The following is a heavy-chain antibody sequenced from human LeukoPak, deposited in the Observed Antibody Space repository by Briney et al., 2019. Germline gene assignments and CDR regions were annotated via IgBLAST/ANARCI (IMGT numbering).Heavy chain of an antibody. D-gene: IGHD1-26*01. CDR1: GFTFSSYG. CDR2: ISYDGSNK. Sequence: GGSLRLSCAASGFTFSSYGMLWVRQAPGKGLEWVAVISYDGSNKYYADSVKGRFTISRDNSKNTLYLQRNSLRAEDTAVYYCAKAGSYSPFDYWGQGTLVTVSS. CDR3: AKAGSYSPFDY. V-gene: IGHV3-30*18. J-gene: IGHJ4*02.